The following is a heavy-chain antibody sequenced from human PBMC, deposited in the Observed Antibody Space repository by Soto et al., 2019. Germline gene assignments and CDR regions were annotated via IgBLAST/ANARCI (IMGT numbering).Heavy chain of an antibody. CDR3: ANFPLVGATPTDAFDI. Sequence: QVQLVESGGGVVQPGRSLRLSCAASGFTFSSYGMHWFRQAPGKGLEWVAVISYDGSNKYYADSVKGRFTISRDNSKNTLYLQMNSLRAEDTAVYYCANFPLVGATPTDAFDIWGQGTMVTVSS. CDR2: ISYDGSNK. D-gene: IGHD1-26*01. J-gene: IGHJ3*02. CDR1: GFTFSSYG. V-gene: IGHV3-30*18.